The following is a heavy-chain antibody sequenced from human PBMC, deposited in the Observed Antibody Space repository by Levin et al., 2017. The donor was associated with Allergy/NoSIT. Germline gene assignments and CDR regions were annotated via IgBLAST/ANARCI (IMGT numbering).Heavy chain of an antibody. CDR2: ISSSGSTI. J-gene: IGHJ5*02. D-gene: IGHD3-9*01. CDR3: ARDHHRSALEDEILFDP. CDR1: GFTFSDYY. Sequence: GGSLRLSCAASGFTFSDYYMSWIRQAPGKGLEWVSYISSSGSTIYYADSVKGRFTISRDNAKNSLYLQMNSLRAEDTAVYYCARDHHRSALEDEILFDPWGQGTLVTVSS. V-gene: IGHV3-11*01.